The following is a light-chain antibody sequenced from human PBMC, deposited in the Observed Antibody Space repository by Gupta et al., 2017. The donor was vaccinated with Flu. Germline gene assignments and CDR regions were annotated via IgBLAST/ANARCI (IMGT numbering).Light chain of an antibody. CDR1: NIGTKS. V-gene: IGLV3-21*02. Sequence: SYVLTQPPSVSVAPGQTARITCGGKNIGTKSVHWYQQKPGQAPVLVVYDDSDRPSGIPGRFSGSNSGNTATLTISRVEAGDEADYYCQVWDSSSDHWVFGGGTKLTVL. J-gene: IGLJ3*02. CDR3: QVWDSSSDHWV. CDR2: DDS.